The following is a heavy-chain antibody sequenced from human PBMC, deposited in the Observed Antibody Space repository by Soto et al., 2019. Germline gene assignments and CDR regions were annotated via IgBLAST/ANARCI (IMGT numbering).Heavy chain of an antibody. CDR3: ARDGVAAPDGSMVRGVTGVFG. Sequence: GGSLRLSCAASGFTFSSYAMSWVRQAPGKGLEWVSSISSSSSYIYYADSVKGRFTISRDNAKNSLYLQMNSLRAEDTAVYYCARDGVAAPDGSMVRGVTGVFGWGQGTLVTVS. J-gene: IGHJ4*02. CDR2: ISSSSSYI. CDR1: GFTFSSYA. V-gene: IGHV3-21*01. D-gene: IGHD3-10*01.